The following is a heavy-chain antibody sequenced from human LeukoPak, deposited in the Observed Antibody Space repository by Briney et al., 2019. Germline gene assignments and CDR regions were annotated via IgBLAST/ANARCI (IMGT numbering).Heavy chain of an antibody. CDR3: ASRDYYDSSGYNDAFDI. Sequence: GGSLRLSCAASGFTFSNAWMSWVRQAPGKGLEWVGRIKSKTDGGTTDYAAPVKGRFTISRDDSKNTLYLQMNSLRAEDTAVYYCASRDYYDSSGYNDAFDIWGQGTMVTVSS. V-gene: IGHV3-15*01. D-gene: IGHD3-22*01. CDR2: IKSKTDGGTT. CDR1: GFTFSNAW. J-gene: IGHJ3*02.